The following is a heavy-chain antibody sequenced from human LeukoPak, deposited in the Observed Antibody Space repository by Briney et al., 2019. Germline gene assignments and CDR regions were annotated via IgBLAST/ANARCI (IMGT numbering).Heavy chain of an antibody. CDR3: AKDQFDDSSGFPVALGY. D-gene: IGHD3-22*01. CDR2: IKQDGSEK. Sequence: GGSLRLSCAASGFTFSSNWMSWVRQAPGKGLEWVANIKQDGSEKYYVDSVKGRFTISRDNAKNTLYLQMNSLRAEDTAVYYCAKDQFDDSSGFPVALGYWGQGTLVTVSS. V-gene: IGHV3-7*01. CDR1: GFTFSSNW. J-gene: IGHJ4*02.